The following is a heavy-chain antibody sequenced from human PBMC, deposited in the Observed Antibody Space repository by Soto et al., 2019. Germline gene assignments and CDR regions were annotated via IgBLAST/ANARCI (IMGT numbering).Heavy chain of an antibody. Sequence: GSLRLSCAACGFTFSSYAMHWFRQDPGKGLEWVAVISDDGSNKYYADSVKGRFTISRDNSKNTLYLQMNSLRAEDTAMYYCAKTSTHFSSSSLGYWGQGTLVTVSS. D-gene: IGHD6-6*01. CDR3: AKTSTHFSSSSLGY. CDR1: GFTFSSYA. J-gene: IGHJ4*02. V-gene: IGHV3-30*18. CDR2: ISDDGSNK.